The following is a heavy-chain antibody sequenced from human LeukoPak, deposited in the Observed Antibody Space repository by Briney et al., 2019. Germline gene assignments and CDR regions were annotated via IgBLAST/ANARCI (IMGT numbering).Heavy chain of an antibody. Sequence: ASVKVSCMASGYTFTSYGISWVRQAPGQGLEWMGWISAYNGNTNYAQKLQGRVTMTTDTSTSTAYMELRSLRSDDTAVYYCAREGSLRYFDWLSPYYYYYYMDVWGKGTTVTVSS. CDR1: GYTFTSYG. J-gene: IGHJ6*03. CDR3: AREGSLRYFDWLSPYYYYYYMDV. V-gene: IGHV1-18*01. D-gene: IGHD3-9*01. CDR2: ISAYNGNT.